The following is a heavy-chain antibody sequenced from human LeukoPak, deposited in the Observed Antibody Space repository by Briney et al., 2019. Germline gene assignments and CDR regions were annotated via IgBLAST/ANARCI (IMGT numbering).Heavy chain of an antibody. Sequence: NPSETLSLTCTVSGGSISSYYWSWIRQPAGKGLEWVGRIYTSGSTNYNPSLKRRVTISVDTSKNQFSLKLSSVTAADTAVYYCARDGWLGDPSRFDYWGQGTLVTVSS. J-gene: IGHJ4*02. D-gene: IGHD4-17*01. CDR2: IYTSGST. V-gene: IGHV4-4*07. CDR3: ARDGWLGDPSRFDY. CDR1: GGSISSYY.